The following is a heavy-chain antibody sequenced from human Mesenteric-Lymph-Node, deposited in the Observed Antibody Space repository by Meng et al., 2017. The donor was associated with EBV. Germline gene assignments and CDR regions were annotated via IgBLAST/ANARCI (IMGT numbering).Heavy chain of an antibody. CDR2: IYWDDGK. CDR3: AYRRVTSGSYPSDY. Sequence: PLKESGPTLAKPTQTLTLTCPFAGFSLTTTGLGVGWIRQPPGKALECLALIYWDDGKRYSPSLKSRLSITKDTSKNQVVLRMTNMDPLDTATYYCAYRRVTSGSYPSDYWGQGALVTVSS. V-gene: IGHV2-5*02. CDR1: GFSLTTTGLG. D-gene: IGHD1-26*01. J-gene: IGHJ4*02.